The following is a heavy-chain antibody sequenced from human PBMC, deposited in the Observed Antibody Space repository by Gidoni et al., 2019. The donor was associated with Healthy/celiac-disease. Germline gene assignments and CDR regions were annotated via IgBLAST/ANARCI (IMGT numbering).Heavy chain of an antibody. Sequence: QVQLVESGGGVVQPGRSLRLSCAASGFTFSSYAMHWVRQAPGKGLEWVAVISYDGSNKCYADSVKGRFTISRDNSKNTLYLQMNSLRAEDTAVYYCARDGAEQWLVAEYYFDYWGQGTLVTVSS. D-gene: IGHD6-19*01. CDR1: GFTFSSYA. CDR2: ISYDGSNK. V-gene: IGHV3-30-3*01. J-gene: IGHJ4*02. CDR3: ARDGAEQWLVAEYYFDY.